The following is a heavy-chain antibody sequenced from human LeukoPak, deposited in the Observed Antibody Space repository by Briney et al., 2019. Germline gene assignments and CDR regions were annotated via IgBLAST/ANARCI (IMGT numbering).Heavy chain of an antibody. J-gene: IGHJ5*02. Sequence: SETLSLTCTVSGGSISSSSYYWGWIRQPPGKGLEWIGSIYYSGSTYYNPSLKSRVTISVDTSKNQFSLKLSSVTAADTAAYYCARLPTFVNWFDPWGQGTLVTVSS. D-gene: IGHD3-10*02. CDR3: ARLPTFVNWFDP. CDR1: GGSISSSSYY. V-gene: IGHV4-39*01. CDR2: IYYSGST.